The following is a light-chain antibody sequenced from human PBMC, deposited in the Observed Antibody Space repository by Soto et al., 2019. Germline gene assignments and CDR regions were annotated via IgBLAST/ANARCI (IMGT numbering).Light chain of an antibody. V-gene: IGLV1-51*01. CDR3: GTWDSSLSGGWV. CDR1: SSNIGNNY. Sequence: QSVLTQPPSVSAAPGQKVIISCSGSSSNIGNNYVPWYQQLPGTAPKLLIYDNNKRPSGIPDRFSGSTSGTSATLGITGLQTGDEADYYCGTWDSSLSGGWVFGGGTKVTVL. J-gene: IGLJ3*02. CDR2: DNN.